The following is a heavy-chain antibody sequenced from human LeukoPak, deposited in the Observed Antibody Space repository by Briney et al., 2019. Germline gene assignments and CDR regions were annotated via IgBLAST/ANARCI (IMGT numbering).Heavy chain of an antibody. J-gene: IGHJ6*03. Sequence: ASVKVSCKASGYTFTGYYMHWVRQAPGQGLEWMGWINPNSGGTNYAQKFQGRVTMTRDTSISTAYMELSRLRSDDTAVYYCARDGYSSSWYPRDYYYYMDVWGKGTTVTVSS. CDR1: GYTFTGYY. V-gene: IGHV1-2*02. CDR2: INPNSGGT. CDR3: ARDGYSSSWYPRDYYYYMDV. D-gene: IGHD6-13*01.